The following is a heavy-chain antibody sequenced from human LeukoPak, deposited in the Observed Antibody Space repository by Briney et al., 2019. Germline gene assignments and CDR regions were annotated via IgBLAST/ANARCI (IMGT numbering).Heavy chain of an antibody. D-gene: IGHD1-14*01. CDR2: INHSGST. V-gene: IGHV4-34*01. J-gene: IGHJ6*02. Sequence: SETLSLTCAVYGGSFSGYYWSWIRQPPGKGLEWIGGINHSGSTNYNPSLKSRVTISVDTSKNQFSLKLSSVTAADTAVYYCARARRGTPPDPDYYYYYGMDVWGQGTTVTVSS. CDR3: ARARRGTPPDPDYYYYYGMDV. CDR1: GGSFSGYY.